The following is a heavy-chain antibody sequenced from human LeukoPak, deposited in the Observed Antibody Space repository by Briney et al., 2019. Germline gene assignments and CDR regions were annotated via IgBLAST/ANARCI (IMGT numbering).Heavy chain of an antibody. CDR2: IIHIFGTA. V-gene: IGHV1-69*06. CDR3: ARDDYGDYGTP. Sequence: VASLTLSCTASGDTFSSYAISWVRQPPGQGLEWMGGIIHIFGTANYAQKFQGRVTITADKSTSTAYMELSRLRTEDTAVYHCARDDYGDYGTPGGQGTLVTASS. J-gene: IGHJ4*02. CDR1: GDTFSSYA. D-gene: IGHD4-17*01.